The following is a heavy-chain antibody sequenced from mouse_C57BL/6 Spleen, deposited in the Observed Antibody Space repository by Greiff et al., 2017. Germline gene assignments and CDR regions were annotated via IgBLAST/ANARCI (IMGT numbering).Heavy chain of an antibody. D-gene: IGHD3-2*02. CDR3: AREGSSGYSFAY. CDR1: GFTFSSYG. V-gene: IGHV5-6*01. CDR2: ISSGGSYT. J-gene: IGHJ3*01. Sequence: EVMLVESGGDLVKPGGSLKLSCAASGFTFSSYGMSWVRQTPDKRLEWVATISSGGSYTYYPDSVKGRFTISRDNAKNTLYLQMSSLKSEDTAMYYGAREGSSGYSFAYWGQGTLVTVSA.